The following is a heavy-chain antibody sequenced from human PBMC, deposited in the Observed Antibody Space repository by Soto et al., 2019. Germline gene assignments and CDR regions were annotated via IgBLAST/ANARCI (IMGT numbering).Heavy chain of an antibody. CDR1: GGSPSGYY. J-gene: IGHJ4*01. CDR2: INHSGST. Sequence: SETLSLTCAVYGGSPSGYYWSWIRQPPGKGLEWIGEINHSGSTNYNPSLKSRVTISVDTSKNQFSLKLSSVTAADTAVYYCASRLDYWGHGTLVTVSS. CDR3: ASRLDY. V-gene: IGHV4-34*01.